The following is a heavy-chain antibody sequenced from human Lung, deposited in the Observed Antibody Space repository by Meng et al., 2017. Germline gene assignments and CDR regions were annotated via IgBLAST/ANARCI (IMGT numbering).Heavy chain of an antibody. J-gene: IGHJ4*02. CDR1: DYTFTGYG. CDR3: ARGTPGRSYSDY. CDR2: LGGHDGDT. V-gene: IGHV1-18*01. D-gene: IGHD3-10*01. Sequence: QVQPVQSGPEVKKPGASVQVSCQASDYTFTGYGVSWVRQAPGQGLEWKAWLGGHDGDTSHAPKFQGRVTVSAGRTTATAYMELRSLRSGDTAVYYCARGTPGRSYSDYWGQGTLVTVSS.